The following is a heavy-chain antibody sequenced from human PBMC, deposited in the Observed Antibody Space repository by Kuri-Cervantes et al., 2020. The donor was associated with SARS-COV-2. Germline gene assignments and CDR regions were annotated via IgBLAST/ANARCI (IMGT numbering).Heavy chain of an antibody. CDR2: ISYDGSNK. Sequence: GESLKISCAASGFTFSSYAMHWVRQAPGKGLEWVAVISYDGSNKYYADSVKGRFTISRDNSKNTLYLQMNSLRAEDTAVYYCARGGGYDFWSGFDYWGQGTLVTVSS. CDR1: GFTFSSYA. V-gene: IGHV3-30-3*01. CDR3: ARGGGYDFWSGFDY. J-gene: IGHJ4*02. D-gene: IGHD3-3*01.